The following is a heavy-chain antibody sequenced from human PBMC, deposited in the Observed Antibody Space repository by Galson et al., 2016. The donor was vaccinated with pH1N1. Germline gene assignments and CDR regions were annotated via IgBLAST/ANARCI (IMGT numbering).Heavy chain of an antibody. CDR3: ARNSGQYYAMDV. CDR2: ISYSGSPK. CDR1: GFTLSDYY. D-gene: IGHD1-26*01. V-gene: IGHV3-11*01. J-gene: IGHJ6*02. Sequence: SLRLSCAASGFTLSDYYMTWIRQAPGQGLEWLSYISYSGSPKYDADSMKGRLTISRDIAKNSIYLDMSGLRAEDTAVYYCARNSGQYYAMDVWGQGTKATVSS.